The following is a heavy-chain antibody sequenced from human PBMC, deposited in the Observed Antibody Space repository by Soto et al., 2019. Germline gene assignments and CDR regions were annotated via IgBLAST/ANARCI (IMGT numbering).Heavy chain of an antibody. CDR1: GYTFTSYG. V-gene: IGHV1-18*01. CDR3: ARVHIVVVPAAIVTDYYYYMDV. CDR2: ISAYNGNT. D-gene: IGHD2-2*01. J-gene: IGHJ6*03. Sequence: VKVSCKASGYTFTSYGISWVRQAPGQGLEWMGWISAYNGNTNYAQKLQGRVTMTTDTSTSTAYMELRSLRSDDTAVYYCARVHIVVVPAAIVTDYYYYMDVWGKGTTVTVSS.